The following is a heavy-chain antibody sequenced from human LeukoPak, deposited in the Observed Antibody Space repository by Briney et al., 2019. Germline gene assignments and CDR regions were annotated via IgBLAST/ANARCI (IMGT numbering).Heavy chain of an antibody. J-gene: IGHJ3*02. D-gene: IGHD5-12*01. Sequence: SETLSLTCTVSGGSINSGSYYWSWIRQPAGKGLEWIGRIYTSGSTYYNPSLKSRVTIAVETSKNQFSLKLSSVTAADKAVYYCARSCRILDIVATIRARLGGNGFDIWGQGTMVTVSS. CDR3: ARSCRILDIVATIRARLGGNGFDI. CDR1: GGSINSGSYY. V-gene: IGHV4-61*02. CDR2: IYTSGST.